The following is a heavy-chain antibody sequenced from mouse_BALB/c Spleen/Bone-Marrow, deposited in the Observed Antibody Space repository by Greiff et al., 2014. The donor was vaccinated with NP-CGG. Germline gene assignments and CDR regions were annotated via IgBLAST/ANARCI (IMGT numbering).Heavy chain of an antibody. CDR1: GFTFSSFG. CDR3: TRWGYAGDYYAMDY. V-gene: IGHV5-17*02. Sequence: EVQLVESGGGLVQPGGSRKLSCAASGFTFSSFGMHWVRQAPEKGLEWVAYISSGGSSIYYTDTVKGRFTISRDNPKSTLFLQMTSLRSEDTATYYCTRWGYAGDYYAMDYWGQGTSVTVSS. CDR2: ISSGGSSI. D-gene: IGHD2-14*01. J-gene: IGHJ4*01.